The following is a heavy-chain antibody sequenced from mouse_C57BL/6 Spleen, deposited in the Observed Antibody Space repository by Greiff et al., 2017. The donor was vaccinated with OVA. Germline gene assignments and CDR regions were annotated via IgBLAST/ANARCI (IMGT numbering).Heavy chain of an antibody. J-gene: IGHJ1*03. Sequence: VKLQESGPGLVQPSQSLSITCTVSGFSLTSYGVHWVRQSPGKGLEWLGVIWRGGSTDYNAAFMSRLSITKDNSKSQVFFKMNSLQADDTAIYYCAKNSGDWYFDVWGTGTTVTVSS. V-gene: IGHV2-5*01. D-gene: IGHD3-1*01. CDR1: GFSLTSYG. CDR3: AKNSGDWYFDV. CDR2: IWRGGST.